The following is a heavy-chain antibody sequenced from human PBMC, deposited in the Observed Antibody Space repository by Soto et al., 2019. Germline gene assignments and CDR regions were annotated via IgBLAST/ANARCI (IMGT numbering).Heavy chain of an antibody. CDR2: INAGNGNT. CDR1: GYTFTSYA. CDR3: ARAPYSSSWPPAEYFQH. V-gene: IGHV1-3*01. D-gene: IGHD6-13*01. J-gene: IGHJ1*01. Sequence: ASVKVSCKXSGYTFTSYAMHWVRQAPGQRLEWMGWINAGNGNTKYSQKFQGRVTITRDTSASTAYMELSSLRSEDTAVYYCARAPYSSSWPPAEYFQHWGQGTLVTVSS.